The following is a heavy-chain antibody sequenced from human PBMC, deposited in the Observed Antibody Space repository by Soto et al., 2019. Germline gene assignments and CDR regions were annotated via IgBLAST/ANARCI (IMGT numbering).Heavy chain of an antibody. Sequence: QLQLQESGSGLVKPSQTLSLTCAVSGGSISSGGYSWSWIRQPPGKGLEWIGYIYHSGSTYYNPSLKRRVTITGDRSKNQFSLKLSSVTAADKAVYYWASGPIGYYTDGFDYWGQGTLVTVSS. CDR3: ASGPIGYYTDGFDY. CDR2: IYHSGST. V-gene: IGHV4-30-2*01. D-gene: IGHD4-17*01. CDR1: GGSISSGGYS. J-gene: IGHJ4*02.